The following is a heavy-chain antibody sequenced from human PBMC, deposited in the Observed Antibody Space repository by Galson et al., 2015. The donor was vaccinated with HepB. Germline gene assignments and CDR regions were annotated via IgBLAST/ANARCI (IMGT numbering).Heavy chain of an antibody. CDR3: AKGTNSYGTYYGMDV. CDR2: INWSSGSK. CDR1: GFSFENYA. Sequence: SLRLSCAASGFSFENYAMHWVRQAPGKGLEWVSCINWSSGSKTYADSVQGRFTISRDNAKSSLYLQMNSLRAGDTALYYCAKGTNSYGTYYGMDVWGQGTPVTVSS. D-gene: IGHD2-2*01. V-gene: IGHV3-9*01. J-gene: IGHJ6*02.